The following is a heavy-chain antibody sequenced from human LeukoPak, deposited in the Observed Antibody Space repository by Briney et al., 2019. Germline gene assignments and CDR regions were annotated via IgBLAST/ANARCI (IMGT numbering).Heavy chain of an antibody. Sequence: PGGSLRLSCAASGFTFSSYGMHWVRQAPGKGLEWVAFIWYGGSNKYYADSVKGRFTISRDNSKNTLYLQMNSLRAEDTAVYYCAKDEASRIAVAGFFDYWGQGTLVTVSS. V-gene: IGHV3-30*02. CDR3: AKDEASRIAVAGFFDY. J-gene: IGHJ4*02. CDR2: IWYGGSNK. D-gene: IGHD6-19*01. CDR1: GFTFSSYG.